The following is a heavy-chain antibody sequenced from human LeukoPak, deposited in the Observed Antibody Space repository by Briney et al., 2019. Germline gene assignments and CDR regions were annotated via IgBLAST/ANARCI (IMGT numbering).Heavy chain of an antibody. CDR1: RFAFSDYY. V-gene: IGHV3-11*04. CDR2: ISSSGSTI. Sequence: GGSLRLSCAASRFAFSDYYMSWIRQAPGKGLEWVSYISSSGSTIYYADSVKGRFTISRDNAKNSLVLQMNSLRVEDTAVYCCARDWRASPRNNYWGQGTLVTVSS. CDR3: ARDWRASPRNNY. J-gene: IGHJ4*02.